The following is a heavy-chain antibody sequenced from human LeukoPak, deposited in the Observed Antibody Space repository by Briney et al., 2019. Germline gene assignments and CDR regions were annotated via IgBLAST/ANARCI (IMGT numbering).Heavy chain of an antibody. CDR3: ARTYCSSTSCYKLDY. CDR1: GDSISSSHW. V-gene: IGHV4-4*02. J-gene: IGHJ4*02. Sequence: SGTLSLTCAVSGDSISSSHWWRWVRQPPGKGLEWIGEIYHSGSTNYNPSLKSRVTISVDRSKNQFSLKLSSVTAADTAIYYCARTYCSSTSCYKLDYWGQGTLVTVSS. D-gene: IGHD2-2*02. CDR2: IYHSGST.